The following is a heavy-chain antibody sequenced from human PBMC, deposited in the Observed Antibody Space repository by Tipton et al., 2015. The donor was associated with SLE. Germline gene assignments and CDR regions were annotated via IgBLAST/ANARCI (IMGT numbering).Heavy chain of an antibody. CDR2: ISYSGST. D-gene: IGHD1-20*01. J-gene: IGHJ3*02. Sequence: TLSLTCTVSGGSISSGNYYWGWIRQPPGKGLEWIGYISYSGSTYNNPPLKSRVSISVDTSKNHFSLKLRSVTAADTALYYCARNNFNEHAFDIWGQGTMVTVSS. V-gene: IGHV4-39*07. CDR1: GGSISSGNYY. CDR3: ARNNFNEHAFDI.